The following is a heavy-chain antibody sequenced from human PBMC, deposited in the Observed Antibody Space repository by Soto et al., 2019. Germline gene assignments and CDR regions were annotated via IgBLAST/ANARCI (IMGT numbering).Heavy chain of an antibody. CDR2: IYYSGST. V-gene: IGHV4-59*01. Sequence: SETLSLTCTVSGGSISSYYWSWIRQPPGKGLEWIGYIYYSGSTNYNPSLKSRVTISVDTSKNQFSLKLSSVTAADTAVYYCARDGPSNGNDGGYYFDYWGQGTLVTVSS. D-gene: IGHD1-20*01. CDR3: ARDGPSNGNDGGYYFDY. J-gene: IGHJ4*02. CDR1: GGSISSYY.